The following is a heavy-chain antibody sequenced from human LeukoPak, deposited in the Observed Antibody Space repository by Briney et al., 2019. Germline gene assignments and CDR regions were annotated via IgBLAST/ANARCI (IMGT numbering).Heavy chain of an antibody. D-gene: IGHD6-6*01. CDR3: ARGGPFFSSSSSKEYYFDY. V-gene: IGHV1-18*01. CDR2: ISLYNGNT. J-gene: IGHJ4*02. Sequence: ASVKVSCKASGSDFINYGITWVRQAPGQGLEWMGWISLYNGNTDYKLQGRVTMTTDTSTSTAYMELRSLRSDDTAVYYCARGGPFFSSSSSKEYYFDYWGQGTLVTVSS. CDR1: GSDFINYG.